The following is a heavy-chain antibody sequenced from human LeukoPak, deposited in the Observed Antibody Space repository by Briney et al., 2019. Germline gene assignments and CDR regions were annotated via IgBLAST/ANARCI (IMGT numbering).Heavy chain of an antibody. Sequence: GGSLRLSCAASGFTFSSYSMNWVRQAPGRGLEWVSSMSSSSSYIYYADSVKGRFTISRDNAKNSLYLQMTSLRAEDTAVYYCARGSSGSYQRWGQGTLVTVSS. CDR2: MSSSSSYI. CDR3: ARGSSGSYQR. D-gene: IGHD1-26*01. V-gene: IGHV3-21*01. J-gene: IGHJ1*01. CDR1: GFTFSSYS.